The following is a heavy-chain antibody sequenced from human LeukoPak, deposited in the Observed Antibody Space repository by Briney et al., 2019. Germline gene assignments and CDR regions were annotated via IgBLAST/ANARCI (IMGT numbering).Heavy chain of an antibody. Sequence: PGGSLRLSCAASGFTFSSYWMSWVRQAPGKGLEWVANIKQDGSEKYYVDSVKGRFTISRDNAKNSLYLQMNSLRGEDTAVYYCASLPHYYDSSGYWALRYWGQGTLVTVSS. CDR1: GFTFSSYW. CDR2: IKQDGSEK. V-gene: IGHV3-7*01. CDR3: ASLPHYYDSSGYWALRY. D-gene: IGHD3-22*01. J-gene: IGHJ4*02.